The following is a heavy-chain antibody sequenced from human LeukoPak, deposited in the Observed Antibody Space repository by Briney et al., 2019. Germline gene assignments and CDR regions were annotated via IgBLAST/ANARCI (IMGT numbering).Heavy chain of an antibody. CDR2: ISSSSSYI. D-gene: IGHD3-16*01. Sequence: GGSLRLSCTTSGFNFRAYWMGWVRQAPGKGLEWVSSISSSSSYIYYADSVKGRFTISRDNAKNSLYLQMNSLRAEDTAVYYCARSPRWTTVGTPGYYYMDVWGKGTTVTVSS. J-gene: IGHJ6*03. V-gene: IGHV3-21*01. CDR1: GFNFRAYW. CDR3: ARSPRWTTVGTPGYYYMDV.